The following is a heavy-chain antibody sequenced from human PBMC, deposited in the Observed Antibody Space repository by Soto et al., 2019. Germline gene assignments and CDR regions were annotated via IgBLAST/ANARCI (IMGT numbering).Heavy chain of an antibody. J-gene: IGHJ6*03. CDR3: ARVAVGYYYMDV. Sequence: EVQLVESGGGLVQPGGSLRLSCAASGFTFSNYWMHWVRQAPGKGLVWVSRINSDGTRTNYADSVKGRFTISRDNAENTLYLQMSSLTDEDTAVYYCARVAVGYYYMDVWGKGPTVTVSS. CDR1: GFTFSNYW. CDR2: INSDGTRT. V-gene: IGHV3-74*01.